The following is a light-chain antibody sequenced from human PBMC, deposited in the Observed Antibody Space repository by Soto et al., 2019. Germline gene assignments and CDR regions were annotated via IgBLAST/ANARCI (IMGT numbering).Light chain of an antibody. Sequence: EIVMTQSPATLSVSPGEIATLSFSASQSVGSNLAWYQQKPGQAPRLLIYDASTRATGVPDRFSGSRSGTEFTLTISGLQSEDFVVYFCQQYDNWPPWTFGQGTKVDIK. CDR3: QQYDNWPPWT. CDR1: QSVGSN. CDR2: DAS. J-gene: IGKJ1*01. V-gene: IGKV3-15*01.